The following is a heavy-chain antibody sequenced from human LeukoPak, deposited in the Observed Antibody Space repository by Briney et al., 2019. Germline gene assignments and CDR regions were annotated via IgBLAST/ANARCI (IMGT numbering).Heavy chain of an antibody. J-gene: IGHJ4*02. V-gene: IGHV3-33*01. CDR2: IWYDGSNK. CDR1: GFTFSSYG. D-gene: IGHD2-2*02. Sequence: GGSLRLSCAASGFTFSSYGMHWVRQAPGKGLEWVAVIWYDGSNKYYADSVKGRFTISRDNSKNTLYLQMNSLRAEDTAMYYCARGGCSSTSCYNYFDYWGQGTLVTVSP. CDR3: ARGGCSSTSCYNYFDY.